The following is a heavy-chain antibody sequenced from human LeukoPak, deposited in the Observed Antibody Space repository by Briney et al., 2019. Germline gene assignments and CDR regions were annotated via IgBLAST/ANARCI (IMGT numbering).Heavy chain of an antibody. Sequence: RASVKVSCKASGYTFTSYYMHWVRQAPGQGLEWMGIINHSGGSTSYAQNFQGRVTITADKSTTTAYMELSSLTSEDTAVYFCARASLGGYDSTLYYFDYWGQGTLVTVSS. J-gene: IGHJ4*02. CDR3: ARASLGGYDSTLYYFDY. D-gene: IGHD5-12*01. CDR2: INHSGGST. V-gene: IGHV1-46*01. CDR1: GYTFTSYY.